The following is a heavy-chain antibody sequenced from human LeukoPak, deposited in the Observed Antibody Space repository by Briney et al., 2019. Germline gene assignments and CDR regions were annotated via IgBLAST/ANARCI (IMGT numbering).Heavy chain of an antibody. D-gene: IGHD6-19*01. CDR2: IYYSGST. CDR3: ARDRIAVAFNWFDP. V-gene: IGHV4-59*12. Sequence: SETLSLTCTVSGGSISSYYWSWIRQPPGKGLEWIGYIYYSGSTNYNPSLKSRVTISVDTSKNQFSLKLSSVTAADTAVYYCARDRIAVAFNWFDPWGQGTLVTVSS. CDR1: GGSISSYY. J-gene: IGHJ5*02.